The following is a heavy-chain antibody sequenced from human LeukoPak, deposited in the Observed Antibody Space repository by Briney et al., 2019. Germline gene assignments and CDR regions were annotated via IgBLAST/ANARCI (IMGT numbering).Heavy chain of an antibody. D-gene: IGHD3-10*01. CDR3: ARAPMVRGEYLDY. Sequence: PSGTLSLTCAVSGGSISSSNWWSWVRQPPGKGLEWIGEIYRSGSTNYNPSLKSRVTISVDKSKNQFSLKLSSVTAADTAVYYCARAPMVRGEYLDYWGQGTLVTVSS. CDR1: GGSISSSNW. J-gene: IGHJ4*02. CDR2: IYRSGST. V-gene: IGHV4-4*02.